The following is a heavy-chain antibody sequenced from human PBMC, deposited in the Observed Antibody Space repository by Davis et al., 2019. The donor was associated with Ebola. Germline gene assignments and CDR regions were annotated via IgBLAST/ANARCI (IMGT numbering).Heavy chain of an antibody. CDR2: IYYSGST. Sequence: TFSTYWMSWVRQPPGKGLEWIGSIYYSGSTYYNPSLKSRVTISVDTSKNQFSLKLSSVTAADTAVYYCASGIVATIIDYWGQGTLVTVSS. D-gene: IGHD5-12*01. CDR1: TFSTYW. J-gene: IGHJ4*02. V-gene: IGHV4-39*07. CDR3: ASGIVATIIDY.